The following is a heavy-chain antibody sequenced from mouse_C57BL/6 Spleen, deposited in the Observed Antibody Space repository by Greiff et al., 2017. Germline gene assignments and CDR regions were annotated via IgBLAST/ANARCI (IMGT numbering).Heavy chain of an antibody. D-gene: IGHD1-1*01. CDR1: GYTFTSYW. Sequence: VQLQQPGAELVMPGASVKLSCKASGYTFTSYWMHWVKQRPGQGLEWIGEIDPSDSYTNYNQKFKGKSTLTVAKSSSTAYMQLSSLTSEDSAVYYCASHYGSSHYAMDYWGQGTSVTVSS. CDR3: ASHYGSSHYAMDY. V-gene: IGHV1-69*01. J-gene: IGHJ4*01. CDR2: IDPSDSYT.